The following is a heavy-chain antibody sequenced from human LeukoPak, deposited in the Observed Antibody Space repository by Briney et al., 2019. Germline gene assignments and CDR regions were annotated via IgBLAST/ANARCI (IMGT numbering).Heavy chain of an antibody. J-gene: IGHJ6*02. CDR1: GFTFSSYW. CDR3: ARDTPYSSSWQSYYGMDV. V-gene: IGHV3-7*01. D-gene: IGHD6-13*01. CDR2: IKQDGSEK. Sequence: GGSLRPSCAASGFTFSSYWMSWVRQAPGKGLEWVANIKQDGSEKYYVDSVKGRFTISRDNAKNSLYLQMNSLRAEDTALYYCARDTPYSSSWQSYYGMDVWGQGTTVTVSS.